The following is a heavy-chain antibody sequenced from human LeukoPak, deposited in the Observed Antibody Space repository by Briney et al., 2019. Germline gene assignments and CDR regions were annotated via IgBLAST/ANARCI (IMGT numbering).Heavy chain of an antibody. CDR3: AKAPVTTCRGAYCYPFDY. CDR1: GFTFSSYA. CDR2: ISGSGGYT. J-gene: IGHJ4*02. Sequence: GGSLRLSCAASGFTFSSYAMSWVRQAPGKGLEWVSAISGSGGYTYYADSVKGRFTISRDNSKNTLYLQMNSLRAEDTAVYYCAKAPVTTCRGAYCYPFDYWGQGTLVTVSS. D-gene: IGHD2-21*01. V-gene: IGHV3-23*01.